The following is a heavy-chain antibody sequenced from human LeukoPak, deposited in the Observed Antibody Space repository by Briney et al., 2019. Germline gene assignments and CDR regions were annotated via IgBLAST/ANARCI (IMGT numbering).Heavy chain of an antibody. Sequence: ASVKVSCKASGYTFTSYGISWVRQAPGQGLEWMGWISAYNGNTNYAQKLQGRVTMTTDTSTSTAYMELWSLRSDDTAVYYCARDQVGATTEPRWWFDPWGQGTLVTVSS. CDR2: ISAYNGNT. D-gene: IGHD1-26*01. CDR1: GYTFTSYG. CDR3: ARDQVGATTEPRWWFDP. V-gene: IGHV1-18*01. J-gene: IGHJ5*02.